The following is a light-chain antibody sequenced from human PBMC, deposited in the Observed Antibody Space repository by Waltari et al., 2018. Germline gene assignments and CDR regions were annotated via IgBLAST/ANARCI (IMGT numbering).Light chain of an antibody. CDR3: QHYVRLPVT. CDR2: GAS. J-gene: IGKJ1*01. CDR1: QSISGA. Sequence: EIVLTQSPGTLSLSPGDRATLSCRASQSISGALAWYQQKPGQAPRLLIYGASNRATGIPDRFSGSGSGTEFSLTVSRLEPEDFAVYYCQHYVRLPVTFGQGTRVEI. V-gene: IGKV3-20*01.